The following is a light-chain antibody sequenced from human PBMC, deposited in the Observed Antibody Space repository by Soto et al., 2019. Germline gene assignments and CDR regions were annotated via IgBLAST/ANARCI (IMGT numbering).Light chain of an antibody. CDR1: SSDVGGYNY. CDR3: SSYTSSSTVV. V-gene: IGLV2-14*03. Sequence: QSALTQPASVSGSPGQSIAISCTGTSSDVGGYNYVSWYQQHPGKAPKLIIYDVSNRPSGVSNRLSGAKSGNTASLTISGLQGEDEADYYCSSYTSSSTVVFGGGTKLTVL. CDR2: DVS. J-gene: IGLJ2*01.